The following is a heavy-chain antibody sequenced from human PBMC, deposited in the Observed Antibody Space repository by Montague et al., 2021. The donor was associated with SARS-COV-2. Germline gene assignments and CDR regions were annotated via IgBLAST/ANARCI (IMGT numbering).Heavy chain of an antibody. Sequence: SETLSLTCTVSGGSISSYYWSWIRQPPGKGLEWIGYIYYSGSTNYNPSLKSRVTISVDTSKNQFSLKLSSVTAADTAVYYCARGVDYWGQGTLVTVSS. CDR3: ARGVDY. V-gene: IGHV4-59*01. J-gene: IGHJ4*02. CDR1: GGSISSYY. CDR2: IYYSGST.